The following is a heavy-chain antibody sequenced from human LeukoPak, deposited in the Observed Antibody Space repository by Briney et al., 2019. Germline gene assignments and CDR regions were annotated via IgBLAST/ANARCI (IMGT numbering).Heavy chain of an antibody. Sequence: GRSLGLSCAASGFTFSSYGMHWVRQAPGKGLEWVAVIWYDGSNKYYADSVKGRFTISRDNSKNTLYLRMNSLRAEDTAVYYCARDLSRGYSGYDYAYWGQGTLVTVSS. J-gene: IGHJ4*02. V-gene: IGHV3-33*01. CDR1: GFTFSSYG. CDR3: ARDLSRGYSGYDYAY. D-gene: IGHD5-12*01. CDR2: IWYDGSNK.